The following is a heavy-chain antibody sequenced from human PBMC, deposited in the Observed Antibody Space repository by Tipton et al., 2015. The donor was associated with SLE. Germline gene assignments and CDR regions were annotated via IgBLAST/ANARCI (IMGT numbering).Heavy chain of an antibody. D-gene: IGHD4-23*01. V-gene: IGHV4-38-2*01. CDR1: GYSISSGYY. CDR2: IYHSGST. Sequence: TLSLTCAVSGYSISSGYYWGWIRQPPGKGLEWIGGIYHSGSTYSNPSLKSRVTISVDTSKNQFSLKLSSVTAADTAVYYCARVRAMVVTWFDYWGQGTLVTVSS. J-gene: IGHJ4*02. CDR3: ARVRAMVVTWFDY.